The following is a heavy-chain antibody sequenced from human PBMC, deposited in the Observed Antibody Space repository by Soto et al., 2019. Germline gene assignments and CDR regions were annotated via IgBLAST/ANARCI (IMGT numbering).Heavy chain of an antibody. V-gene: IGHV1-69*04. CDR1: GGTFSSYT. CDR2: IIPILGIA. D-gene: IGHD3-10*01. Sequence: ASVKVSCKASGGTFSSYTISWVRQAPGQGLEWMGRIIPILGIANYAQKFQGRVTITADKSTSTAYMELSSLRSEDTAVYYCARDRKGYYGSGSYFENDYYYYYMDVWGKGTTVTVSS. J-gene: IGHJ6*03. CDR3: ARDRKGYYGSGSYFENDYYYYYMDV.